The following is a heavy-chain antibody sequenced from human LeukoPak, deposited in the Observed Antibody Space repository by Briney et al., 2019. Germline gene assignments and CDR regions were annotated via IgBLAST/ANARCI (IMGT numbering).Heavy chain of an antibody. CDR3: ARGLYYSYYYMDV. Sequence: GGSLRLSCAASGFTFSSYAMSWVRQAPGKGLEWVSGISDSGGGAYSADSVKGRFTISRDNSKNTLYQQMNSLRAEDTAVYYCARGLYYSYYYMDVWGKGTTVTVSS. CDR2: ISDSGGGA. V-gene: IGHV3-23*01. J-gene: IGHJ6*03. CDR1: GFTFSSYA.